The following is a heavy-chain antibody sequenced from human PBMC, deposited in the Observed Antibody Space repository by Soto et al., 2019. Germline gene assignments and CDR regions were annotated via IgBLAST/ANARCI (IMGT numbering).Heavy chain of an antibody. CDR1: GYTFTSYG. V-gene: IGHV1-18*01. D-gene: IGHD3-10*01. J-gene: IGHJ6*02. CDR3: ARGRRLRYYGSGSDYYGMDV. Sequence: GASVKVSCKASGYTFTSYGISWVRQAPGQGLEWMGWISAYNGNTNYAQKLQGRVTMNTDTSTSTAYIELRSLRSDDTAVYYCARGRRLRYYGSGSDYYGMDVWGQGTTVTVSS. CDR2: ISAYNGNT.